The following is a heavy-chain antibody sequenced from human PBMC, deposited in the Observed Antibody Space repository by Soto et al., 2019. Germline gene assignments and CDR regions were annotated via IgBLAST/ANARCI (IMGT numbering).Heavy chain of an antibody. J-gene: IGHJ4*02. Sequence: DVHLLESGGGLVQPGGSLRLSCAASGFTFSIYAMTWVRQAPGKGLEWVSSISGSSSNTYYADSVKGRFTISRDNSKNTLYLQMNSLRAEDTALYYCAKDESNSNPLYYFDSWGQGTLVTVSS. CDR2: ISGSSSNT. CDR3: AKDESNSNPLYYFDS. D-gene: IGHD4-4*01. V-gene: IGHV3-23*01. CDR1: GFTFSIYA.